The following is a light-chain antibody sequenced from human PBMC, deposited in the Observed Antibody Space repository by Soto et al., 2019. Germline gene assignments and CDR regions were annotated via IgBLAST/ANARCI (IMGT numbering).Light chain of an antibody. CDR3: QQYGSSPQT. CDR1: QDIRSW. J-gene: IGKJ1*01. Sequence: DVQMTQSPSSVSASVVDRVTITCRASQDIRSWLAWYQQKPGKAPNLLIYAASTLRSGVPSRFSGSGSGTDFTLTISRLEPEDFAVYYCQQYGSSPQTFGQGTKVDIK. V-gene: IGKV1-12*01. CDR2: AAS.